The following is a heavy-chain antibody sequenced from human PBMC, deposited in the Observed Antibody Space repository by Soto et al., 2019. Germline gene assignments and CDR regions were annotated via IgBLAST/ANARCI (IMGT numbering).Heavy chain of an antibody. CDR1: GGSITSYY. V-gene: IGHV4-59*01. Sequence: QVQLQESGPGLVNPSATLSLTCTVSGGSITSYYWSWVRQPPGQGLEWIGVINYSGYTQYNPSLKSRVTNSLDPSQQQLSLKLRAGTAADKAVYYCARSSEGSHKNNWFAPLDQGALVTVSS. J-gene: IGHJ5*02. CDR3: ARSSEGSHKNNWFAP. CDR2: INYSGYT.